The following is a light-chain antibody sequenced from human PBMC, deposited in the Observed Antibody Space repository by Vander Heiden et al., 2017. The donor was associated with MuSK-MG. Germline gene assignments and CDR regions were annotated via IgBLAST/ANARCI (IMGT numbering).Light chain of an antibody. Sequence: QSALTQPASVSGSPGQSLTISCTGTSSDVGGYNYVSWYQQHPGKAPKVMIYDVSNRPSGVSNRFSGSKSGNTASLTISGIQAEDEADYYCSSYTSTDVVFGGGTKLTVL. V-gene: IGLV2-14*01. CDR1: SSDVGGYNY. J-gene: IGLJ2*01. CDR2: DVS. CDR3: SSYTSTDVV.